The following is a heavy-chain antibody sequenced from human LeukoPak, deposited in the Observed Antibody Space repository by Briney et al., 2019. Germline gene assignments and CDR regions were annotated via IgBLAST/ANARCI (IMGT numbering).Heavy chain of an antibody. CDR1: GGSFSGYY. V-gene: IGHV4-59*01. Sequence: SETLSLTCAVYGGSFSGYYWSWIRQPPGKGPEWIGYIYYSGSTNYNPSLKSRVTISVDTSKNQFSLKLSSVTAADTAVYYCARHMDGPDAFDIWGQGTMVTVSS. D-gene: IGHD5-24*01. CDR3: ARHMDGPDAFDI. J-gene: IGHJ3*02. CDR2: IYYSGST.